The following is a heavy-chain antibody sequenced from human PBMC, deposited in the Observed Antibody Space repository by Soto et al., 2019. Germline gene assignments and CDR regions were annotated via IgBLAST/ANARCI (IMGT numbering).Heavy chain of an antibody. CDR1: AGTFSSYA. CDR3: RVVDYYYGMDV. CDR2: IIPIFGTA. D-gene: IGHD2-15*01. J-gene: IGHJ6*02. Sequence: SVKVSYKASAGTFSSYAISWVRQAPGQGLEWMGGIIPIFGTANYAQKFQGRVTITADESTSTAYMELSSLRSEDTAVYYCRVVDYYYGMDVWGQGTTVTVSS. V-gene: IGHV1-69*13.